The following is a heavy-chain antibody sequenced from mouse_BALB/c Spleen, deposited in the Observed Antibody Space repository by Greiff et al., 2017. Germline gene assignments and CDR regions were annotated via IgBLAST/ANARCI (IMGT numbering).Heavy chain of an antibody. V-gene: IGHV2-9*02. J-gene: IGHJ4*01. CDR2: IWAGGST. CDR3: ARNQYGNYEDAMDY. Sequence: QVQLKESGPGLVAPSQSLSITCTVSGFSLTSYGVHWVRQPPGKGLEWLGVIWAGGSTNYNSALMSRLSISKDNSKSQVFLKMNSLQTDDTAMYYCARNQYGNYEDAMDYWGQGTSVTVSS. D-gene: IGHD2-10*02. CDR1: GFSLTSYG.